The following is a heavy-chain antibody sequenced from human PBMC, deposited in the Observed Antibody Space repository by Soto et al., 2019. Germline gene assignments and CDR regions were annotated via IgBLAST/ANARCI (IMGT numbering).Heavy chain of an antibody. V-gene: IGHV1-69*12. CDR2: IIPIFGTA. J-gene: IGHJ4*02. Sequence: QVQLVQSGAEVKKPGSSVKVSCKASGGTFSSYAISWVRQAPGQGLEWMGGIIPIFGTANYAQKFQGRVTITADESTSTAYRELSSLRSEDTAVYYCASGDIVLVPAAKPGLFDYWGQGPLVTVSS. CDR1: GGTFSSYA. D-gene: IGHD2-2*02. CDR3: ASGDIVLVPAAKPGLFDY.